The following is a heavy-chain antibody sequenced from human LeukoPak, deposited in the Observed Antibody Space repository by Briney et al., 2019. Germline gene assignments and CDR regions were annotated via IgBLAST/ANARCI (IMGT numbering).Heavy chain of an antibody. V-gene: IGHV1-46*01. CDR2: INPSGGST. D-gene: IGHD3-10*01. Sequence: ASVKVSCKASGYTFTSYYMHWVRQAPGQGLEWMGIINPSGGSTSYAQKFQGRVTMTRDTSTSTAHMELRSLRSEDTAVYYCAREPSPMVRGYSPAYWGQGTLVTVSS. J-gene: IGHJ4*02. CDR3: AREPSPMVRGYSPAY. CDR1: GYTFTSYY.